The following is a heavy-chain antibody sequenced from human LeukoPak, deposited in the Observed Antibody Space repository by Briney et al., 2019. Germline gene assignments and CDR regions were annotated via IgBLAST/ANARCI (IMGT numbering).Heavy chain of an antibody. Sequence: GGSLRLSCVASGFTFSNHPMSWVRQAPGKGLQWVSAISAGGGSTYYADSVKGRFTISRDNSKNTLYLQMNSLRAEDTAVYYCAKDGFDYYDSSGYNYFDYWGQGTLVTVSS. CDR2: ISAGGGST. D-gene: IGHD3-22*01. CDR1: GFTFSNHP. CDR3: AKDGFDYYDSSGYNYFDY. J-gene: IGHJ4*02. V-gene: IGHV3-23*01.